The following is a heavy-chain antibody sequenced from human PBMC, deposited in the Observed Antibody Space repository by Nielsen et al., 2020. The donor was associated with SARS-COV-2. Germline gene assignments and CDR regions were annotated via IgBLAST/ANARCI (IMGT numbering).Heavy chain of an antibody. J-gene: IGHJ4*02. CDR2: IYHSGNT. CDR1: GGSISSYY. D-gene: IGHD3-9*01. CDR3: ARDLELLTNYYALDY. Sequence: SETLSLTCTVSGGSISSYYWSWIRQPPGKGLEWIGFIYHSGNTNYNPSLKSRVTISADTSKNQFSLNLRSVTAADTAVYYCARDLELLTNYYALDYWGQGTLVTVAS. V-gene: IGHV4-59*01.